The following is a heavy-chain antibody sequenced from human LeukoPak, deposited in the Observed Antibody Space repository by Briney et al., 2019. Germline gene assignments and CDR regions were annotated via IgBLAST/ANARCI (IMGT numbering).Heavy chain of an antibody. CDR1: GNTFAGHN. CDR3: AISIQAAAIPAFDY. CDR2: INPDRGGT. Sequence: ASVKVSSKAPGNTFAGHNIHWMRQAPGQGLELMGWINPDRGGTDYARQFQGRVTTTSDTSIRAAYMELSSLVSEDSAVYFCAISIQAAAIPAFDYWGQGTLVTVSS. V-gene: IGHV1-2*02. J-gene: IGHJ4*02. D-gene: IGHD6-25*01.